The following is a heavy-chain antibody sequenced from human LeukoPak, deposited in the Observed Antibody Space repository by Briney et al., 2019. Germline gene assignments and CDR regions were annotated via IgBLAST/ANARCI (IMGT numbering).Heavy chain of an antibody. CDR3: IRGTVGAQGNDY. CDR1: GSTFSSYW. Sequence: PGGSLRLSCAASGSTFSSYWMHWVRQAPGKGLVWVSRIDTDGSFTSYADSVRGRFTISRDNAKNTLYLQMSSLRAEDTAVYYCIRGTVGAQGNDYWGQGTLVTVST. D-gene: IGHD1-26*01. CDR2: IDTDGSFT. J-gene: IGHJ4*02. V-gene: IGHV3-74*01.